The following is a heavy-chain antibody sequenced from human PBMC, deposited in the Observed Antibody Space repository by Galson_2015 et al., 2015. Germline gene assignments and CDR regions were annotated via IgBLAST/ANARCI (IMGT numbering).Heavy chain of an antibody. D-gene: IGHD3-3*01. V-gene: IGHV6-1*01. CDR3: ASTVEGVGFLELSPLFDP. CDR1: GDSVSSNSAA. J-gene: IGHJ5*02. CDR2: TYYRSKWYN. Sequence: CAISGDSVSSNSAAWNWIRQSPSRGLEWLGRTYYRSKWYNDYAVSVKSRITINPDTSKNQFSLQLNSVTPEDTAVYYCASTVEGVGFLELSPLFDPWGQGTLVTVSS.